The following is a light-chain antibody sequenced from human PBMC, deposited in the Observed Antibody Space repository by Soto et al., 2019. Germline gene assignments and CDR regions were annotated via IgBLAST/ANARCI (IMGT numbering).Light chain of an antibody. Sequence: IVMTQSPVTLSVSPGERATLSCRASRSVNSKLAWYQQKPGQAPRVLIYGASTGATGMPARFSGSGSGSDFTLTISSLQSEDFAVYYCQQYGSSGTSGQATTVEI. CDR2: GAS. V-gene: IGKV3-15*01. J-gene: IGKJ1*01. CDR3: QQYGSSGT. CDR1: RSVNSK.